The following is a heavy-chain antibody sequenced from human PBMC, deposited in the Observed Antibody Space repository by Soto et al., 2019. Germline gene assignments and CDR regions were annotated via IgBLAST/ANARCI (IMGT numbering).Heavy chain of an antibody. Sequence: VQLVESGGGLVQPGGSLRLSCAASGFTFSTYWMSWVRQAPGKGLEWVANIKQDGSQKYNVDSVKGRFTISRDNAENSLYLQMNSLRAEDTAVYYCARASGGIFAYMDVWGKGTTVTVSS. V-gene: IGHV3-7*04. J-gene: IGHJ6*03. D-gene: IGHD3-3*01. CDR2: IKQDGSQK. CDR1: GFTFSTYW. CDR3: ARASGGIFAYMDV.